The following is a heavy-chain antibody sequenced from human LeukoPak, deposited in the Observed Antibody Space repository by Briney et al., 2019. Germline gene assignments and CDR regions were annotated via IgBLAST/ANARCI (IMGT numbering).Heavy chain of an antibody. CDR2: INPNSGGT. V-gene: IGHV1-2*05. CDR1: GYSFSGYF. CDR3: ARGRPGDY. Sequence: ASVKVSCKASGYSFSGYFMYWVRQAPGQGLEWLGRINPNSGGTNFAQKFQGRVTMTRDTSISTAYMELSRLRSDDTVVYYCARGRPGDYWGQGTLVTVSS. D-gene: IGHD3-10*01. J-gene: IGHJ4*02.